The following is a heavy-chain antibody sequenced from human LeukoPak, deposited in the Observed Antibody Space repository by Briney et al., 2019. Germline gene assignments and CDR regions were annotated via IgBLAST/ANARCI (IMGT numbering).Heavy chain of an antibody. CDR3: ARVVVGTGGYFSYYYLDV. D-gene: IGHD3-10*01. J-gene: IGHJ6*03. CDR1: GFTFSSSE. V-gene: IGHV3-48*03. Sequence: GGSLRLSCATSGFTFSSSEMNWVRQAPGKGLEWVSSISSSGSSINYAESVKGRFTISRDNAKNSLYLQMSSLRAEDTAIYYCARVVVGTGGYFSYYYLDVWGKGTTVTVSS. CDR2: ISSSGSSI.